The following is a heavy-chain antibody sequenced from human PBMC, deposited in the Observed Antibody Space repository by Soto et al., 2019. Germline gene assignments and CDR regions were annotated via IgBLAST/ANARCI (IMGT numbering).Heavy chain of an antibody. CDR1: GVTFSSYA. Sequence: GASVKVSCKASGVTFSSYATSWVRQAPGQGLEWMGGIIPIFGTANYAQEFQGRVTITADEVRGKAYMQLSSVSSEDTAVYCCGRASSGYVLWGQGTLVTVSS. D-gene: IGHD3-22*01. CDR2: IIPIFGTA. V-gene: IGHV1-69*13. J-gene: IGHJ1*01. CDR3: GRASSGYVL.